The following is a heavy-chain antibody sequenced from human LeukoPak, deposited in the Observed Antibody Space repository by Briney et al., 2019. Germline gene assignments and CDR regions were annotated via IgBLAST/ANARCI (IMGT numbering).Heavy chain of an antibody. CDR2: IYTSGST. CDR3: ARDPQGYVDV. Sequence: SETLSLTCDVSGGSISITSYYWGWIRQPAGKGLEWIGRIYTSGSTNYNPSLKSRVTMSVDTSKNQFSLKLSSVTAADTAVYYCARDPQGYVDVWGKGTTVTVSS. V-gene: IGHV4-4*07. J-gene: IGHJ6*03. CDR1: GGSISITSYY.